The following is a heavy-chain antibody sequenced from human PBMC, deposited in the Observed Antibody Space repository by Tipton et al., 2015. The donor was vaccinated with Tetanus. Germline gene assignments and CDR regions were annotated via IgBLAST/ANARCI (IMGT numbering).Heavy chain of an antibody. CDR1: VFIFSSYG. CDR3: AREADCSGGSCFSGDFDN. J-gene: IGHJ4*02. Sequence: SVFIFSSYGIHWVRQAPGKGLEWVAVSWYDGTDTYYADSVKGRFTLSRDNSKNTLYLQMNSLRVEDTAVYYCAREADCSGGSCFSGDFDNWGQGTQVTVSS. D-gene: IGHD2-15*01. V-gene: IGHV3-33*01. CDR2: SWYDGTDT.